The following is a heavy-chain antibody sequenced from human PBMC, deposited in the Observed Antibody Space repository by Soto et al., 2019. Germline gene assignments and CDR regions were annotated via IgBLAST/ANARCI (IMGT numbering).Heavy chain of an antibody. CDR2: IIPILGIA. CDR1: GGTFSSYT. D-gene: IGHD3-3*01. J-gene: IGHJ4*02. CDR3: ARDGFLKPYDFWSGYPPDY. V-gene: IGHV1-69*04. Sequence: ASVKVSCKASGGTFSSYTISWVRQAPGQGLEWMGRIIPILGIANYAQKFQGRVTITADKSTSTAYMELSSLRSEDTAVYYCARDGFLKPYDFWSGYPPDYWGQGTLVTVSS.